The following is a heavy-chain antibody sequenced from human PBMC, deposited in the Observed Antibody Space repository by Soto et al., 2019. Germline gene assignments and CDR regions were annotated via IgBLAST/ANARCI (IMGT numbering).Heavy chain of an antibody. CDR2: IYTSGST. CDR3: ARGSDCSSTSCSYADYFQH. J-gene: IGHJ1*01. CDR1: GGSISSYY. D-gene: IGHD2-2*01. V-gene: IGHV4-4*07. Sequence: SETLSLTCTVSGGSISSYYWSWIRQPAGKGLEWIGRIYTSGSTNYNPSLKSRVTMSVDTSKNQFSLKLSSVTAADTAVYYCARGSDCSSTSCSYADYFQHWGQATLVTVS.